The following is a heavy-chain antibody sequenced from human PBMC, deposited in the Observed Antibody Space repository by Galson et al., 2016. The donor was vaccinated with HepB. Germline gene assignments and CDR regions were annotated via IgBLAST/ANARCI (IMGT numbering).Heavy chain of an antibody. J-gene: IGHJ4*02. CDR3: AKDDDGIGVMPLDH. V-gene: IGHV3-23*01. CDR2: ISRSGDSA. D-gene: IGHD3-10*01. Sequence: SLRLSCAASGFTFSNYGMTWVRQAPGKGLEVVSSISRSGDSADYADSVKGRFAISRDNSKNTLYLQVDGLRAEDTAVYYCAKDDDGIGVMPLDHWGQGTLLTVSS. CDR1: GFTFSNYG.